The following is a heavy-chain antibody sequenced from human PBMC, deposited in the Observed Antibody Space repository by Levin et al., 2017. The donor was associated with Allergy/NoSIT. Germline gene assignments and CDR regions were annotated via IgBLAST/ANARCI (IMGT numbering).Heavy chain of an antibody. CDR3: GRLGGSGWHGGFDY. CDR2: IYFSGST. CDR1: GGSITITSYY. J-gene: IGHJ4*02. D-gene: IGHD6-19*01. Sequence: ASETLSLICSVSGGSITITSYYWGWIRQPPGKGLEWIGNIYFSGSTYYSPSLKSRVTISVDTSKNQFSLRLTSVTAADTAVYYCGRLGGSGWHGGFDYWGQGTLVTVSS. V-gene: IGHV4-39*01.